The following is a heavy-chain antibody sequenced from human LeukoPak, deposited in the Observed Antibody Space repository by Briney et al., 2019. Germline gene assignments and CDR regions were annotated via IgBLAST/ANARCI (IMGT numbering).Heavy chain of an antibody. CDR1: GGSISSYY. D-gene: IGHD2-8*02. CDR3: ARKGLTGGLDY. V-gene: IGHV4-59*01. J-gene: IGHJ4*02. Sequence: SETLSLTCTVSGGSISSYYWAWIRQPPGKGLEWIGYIYYSGSPNYNPSLKSRVTISVDTSKKQFSLKLSSVTAADTAVYYCARKGLTGGLDYWGQGTLVTVSS. CDR2: IYYSGSP.